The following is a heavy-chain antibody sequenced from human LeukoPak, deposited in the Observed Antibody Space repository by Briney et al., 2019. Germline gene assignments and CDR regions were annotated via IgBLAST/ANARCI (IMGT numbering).Heavy chain of an antibody. J-gene: IGHJ4*02. Sequence: GGSLRLSCAASGFTFSSYGMHWVRQAPGKGLEWVAFIRYDGSNKYYADSVKGRFTISRDNSKNTLYLQMNSLRAEDTAVYYCAKQKASHSSGWYYFDYWGQGTLVTVSS. D-gene: IGHD6-19*01. CDR1: GFTFSSYG. CDR3: AKQKASHSSGWYYFDY. V-gene: IGHV3-30*02. CDR2: IRYDGSNK.